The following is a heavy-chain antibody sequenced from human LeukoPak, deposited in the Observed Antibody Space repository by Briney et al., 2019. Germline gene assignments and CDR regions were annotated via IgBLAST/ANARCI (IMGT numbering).Heavy chain of an antibody. J-gene: IGHJ4*02. D-gene: IGHD6-13*01. CDR1: GFTFSSYW. CDR3: ARESAAGSRYFGY. CDR2: INSDGNVT. V-gene: IGHV3-74*01. Sequence: GGSLRLSCVASGFTFSSYWMHWVRQGPGKGLVWVSRINSDGNVTTYADSVKGRFTISRDNAKNTLYLQMNSLRAEDTAVYYCARESAAGSRYFGYWGQGTPVTVSS.